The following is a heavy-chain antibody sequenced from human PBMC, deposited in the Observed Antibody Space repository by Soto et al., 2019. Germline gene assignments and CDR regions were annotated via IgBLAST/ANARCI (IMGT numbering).Heavy chain of an antibody. Sequence: SETLSLTCTVSGGSISSYYWSWIRQPPGKGLEWIGYIYYSGSTNYNPSLKSRVTISVDTSKNQFSLKLSSVTAADTAVYYCARRYCSGGSCCFDYWGQGTLVTVSS. CDR3: ARRYCSGGSCCFDY. V-gene: IGHV4-59*08. CDR1: GGSISSYY. CDR2: IYYSGST. J-gene: IGHJ4*02. D-gene: IGHD2-15*01.